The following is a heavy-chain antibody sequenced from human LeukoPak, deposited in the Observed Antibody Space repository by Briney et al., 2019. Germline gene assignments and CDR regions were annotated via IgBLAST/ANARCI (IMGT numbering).Heavy chain of an antibody. J-gene: IGHJ5*02. CDR3: ASLGLIAAAGTPYNWFDP. V-gene: IGHV3-74*01. CDR2: INSDGSST. CDR1: GFTFSSYW. D-gene: IGHD6-13*01. Sequence: GSLRLSCAASGFTFSSYWMHWVRQAPGKGLVWVSRINSDGSSTSYADSVKGRFTISRDNAKNTLYLQMNSLRAEDTAVYYCASLGLIAAAGTPYNWFDPWGQGTLVTVSS.